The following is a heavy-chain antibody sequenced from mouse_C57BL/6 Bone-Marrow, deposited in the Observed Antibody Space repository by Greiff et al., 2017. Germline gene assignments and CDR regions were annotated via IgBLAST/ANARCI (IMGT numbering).Heavy chain of an antibody. CDR1: GYTFTDYY. CDR3: AIYYGSSLWYDDV. D-gene: IGHD1-1*01. J-gene: IGHJ1*03. Sequence: VQLQQSGPVLVKPGASVKMSCKASGYTFTDYYMNWVKQSHGKSLEWIGVINPYNGGTSYNQKFKGKATLTVDKSSSTAYMELNSLTSEDSAVYYCAIYYGSSLWYDDVWGTGTTVTVSS. CDR2: INPYNGGT. V-gene: IGHV1-19*01.